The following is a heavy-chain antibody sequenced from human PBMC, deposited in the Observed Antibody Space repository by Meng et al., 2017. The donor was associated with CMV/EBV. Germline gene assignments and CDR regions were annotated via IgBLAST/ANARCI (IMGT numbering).Heavy chain of an antibody. CDR2: ISYDGSNK. CDR3: ARGWLRARIDY. D-gene: IGHD5-18*01. Sequence: GGSLRLSCAASGFTFSSYAMHWVRQAPGKGLEWVAVISYDGSNKYYADSVKGRFTISRDNSKNTLYLQMNSLRAEDTAVYYCARGWLRARIDYRGQGTLVTVSS. J-gene: IGHJ4*02. V-gene: IGHV3-30*04. CDR1: GFTFSSYA.